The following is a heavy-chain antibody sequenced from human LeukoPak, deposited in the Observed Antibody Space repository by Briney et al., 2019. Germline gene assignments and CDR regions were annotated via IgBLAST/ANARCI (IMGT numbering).Heavy chain of an antibody. CDR3: ARERGYDDY. V-gene: IGHV3-21*01. Sequence: PGGSLRLSCGACGFTFSSDSMGWVRQAPGKGGEWGSSISSSRSYIYYADSVKGRFTISRDNAKNSLYLQMNSLRAEDTAVYYCARERGYDDYWGQGTLVTVSS. CDR1: GFTFSSDS. J-gene: IGHJ4*02. D-gene: IGHD5-12*01. CDR2: ISSSRSYI.